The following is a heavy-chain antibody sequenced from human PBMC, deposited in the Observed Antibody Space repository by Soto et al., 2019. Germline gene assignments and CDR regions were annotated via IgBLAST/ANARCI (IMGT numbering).Heavy chain of an antibody. CDR1: GYTFTSYD. CDR2: MNPNSGNT. D-gene: IGHD6-13*01. CDR3: ARVLYSRPSYYYDMDV. V-gene: IGHV1-8*01. Sequence: ASVKVSCKASGYTFTSYDINWVRQATGQGLEWMGWMNPNSGNTGYAQKFQGRVTMTRNTSISTAYMELSSLRSEDTATYYCARVLYSRPSYYYDMDVWGQGTTVTVSS. J-gene: IGHJ6*02.